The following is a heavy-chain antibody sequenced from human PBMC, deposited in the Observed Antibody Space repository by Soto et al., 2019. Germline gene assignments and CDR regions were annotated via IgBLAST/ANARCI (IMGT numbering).Heavy chain of an antibody. CDR1: GGSISSSSYY. CDR3: ARLSWTAGYSYRVLFDP. CDR2: IYYSGST. D-gene: IGHD5-18*01. V-gene: IGHV4-39*01. J-gene: IGHJ5*02. Sequence: TLSLTCTVSGGSISSSSYYWGWIRQPPGKGLEWIGSIYYSGSTYYNPSLKSRVTISVDTSKNQFSLKLSSVTAADTAVYYCARLSWTAGYSYRVLFDPWGQGTLVTVSS.